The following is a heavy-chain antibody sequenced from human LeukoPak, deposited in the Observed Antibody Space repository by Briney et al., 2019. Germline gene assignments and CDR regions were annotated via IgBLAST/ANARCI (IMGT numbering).Heavy chain of an antibody. J-gene: IGHJ5*02. CDR3: AKFPSESYSSSWYAT. Sequence: PGGSLRLSCVASGFTFSSYGMTWVRQAPGKGLEWVSAISGSGGSTYYADSVKGRFTISRDNSKNTLYLQMNGLRVEDTAVYCCAKFPSESYSSSWYATWGQGTLVTVSS. CDR1: GFTFSSYG. D-gene: IGHD6-13*01. V-gene: IGHV3-23*01. CDR2: ISGSGGST.